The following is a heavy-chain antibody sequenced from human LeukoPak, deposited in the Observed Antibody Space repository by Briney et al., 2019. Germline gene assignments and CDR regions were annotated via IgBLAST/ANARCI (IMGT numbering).Heavy chain of an antibody. CDR3: ARGDFDPIYPYFDY. V-gene: IGHV4-59*01. CDR1: GRSISSYY. CDR2: IYYSGST. J-gene: IGHJ4*02. D-gene: IGHD3-9*01. Sequence: SETLSLTCTVSGRSISSYYWSWIRQPPGKGLEWIGYIYYSGSTNYNPSLKSRVTISVDTSKNQFSLKLSSVTAADTAVYYCARGDFDPIYPYFDYWGQGTLVTVSS.